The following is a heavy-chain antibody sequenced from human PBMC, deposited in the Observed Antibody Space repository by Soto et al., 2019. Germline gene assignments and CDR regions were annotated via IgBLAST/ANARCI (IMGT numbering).Heavy chain of an antibody. CDR3: LRSWLDP. CDR2: IKSASAGGTT. J-gene: IGHJ5*02. V-gene: IGHV3-15*01. Sequence: GGSLRLSCAASGFTFINAWVSWVRQAPGKGLEWVGRIKSASAGGTTDYAAPVKGRCTVSRDDSKNTVYLQMNSLKIEDTGVYYCLRSWLDPWGQGTLVTVSS. CDR1: GFTFINAW.